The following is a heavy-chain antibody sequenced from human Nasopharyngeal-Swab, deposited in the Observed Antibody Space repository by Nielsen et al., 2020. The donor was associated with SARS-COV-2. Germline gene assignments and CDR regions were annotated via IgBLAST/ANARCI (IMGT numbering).Heavy chain of an antibody. V-gene: IGHV1-18*01. J-gene: IGHJ6*02. CDR3: ARGIVVVPAAMGGFHYYYYGMDV. D-gene: IGHD2-2*01. CDR1: GYTFTSYG. CDR2: ISAYNGNT. Sequence: ASVQVSCKASGYTFTSYGISWVRQAPGQGLEWMGWISAYNGNTNYAQKLQGRVTMTTDTSTSTAYMELRSLRSDDTAVYYCARGIVVVPAAMGGFHYYYYGMDVWGQGTTVTVSS.